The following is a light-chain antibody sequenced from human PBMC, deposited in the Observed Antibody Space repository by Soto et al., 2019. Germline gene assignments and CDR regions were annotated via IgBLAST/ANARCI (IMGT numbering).Light chain of an antibody. CDR1: SGHSSYA. CDR2: LNSDGSH. V-gene: IGLV4-69*01. Sequence: QPVLTQSPSASASLGASVKLTCTLSSGHSSYAIAWHQQQPEKGPRYLMKLNSDGSHSKGDGIPDRFSGSSSGAERYLTIFNLQSEDEADYYCQTWGTGIHVVFGGGTKVTVL. J-gene: IGLJ3*02. CDR3: QTWGTGIHVV.